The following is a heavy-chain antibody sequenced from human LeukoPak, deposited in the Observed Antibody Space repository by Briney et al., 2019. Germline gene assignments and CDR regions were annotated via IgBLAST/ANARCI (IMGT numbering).Heavy chain of an antibody. CDR1: GFTFSSCD. Sequence: GGSLRLSCAASGFTFSSCDMSWVRQAPGKGLEWVADISGSGGSTYYADSVKGRFTISRDNSKNTLYLQMNSLRAEDTAVYYCARRQTYYYDSSGYLFDYWGQGTLVTVSS. J-gene: IGHJ4*02. D-gene: IGHD3-22*01. V-gene: IGHV3-23*01. CDR2: ISGSGGST. CDR3: ARRQTYYYDSSGYLFDY.